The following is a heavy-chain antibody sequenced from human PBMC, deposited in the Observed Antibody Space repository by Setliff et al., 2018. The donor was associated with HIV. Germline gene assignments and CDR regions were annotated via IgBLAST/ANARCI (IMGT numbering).Heavy chain of an antibody. CDR1: GFTVSSNY. D-gene: IGHD4-17*01. J-gene: IGHJ3*02. Sequence: GGSLRLSCAASGFTVSSNYMSWVRQAPGKGLERVSVIYSGGSTYYIDSVKGRFTISRDNFKNTLYLQMNSLTAEDTAVYYCAREPRLRHEDDTFDIWGQGTMVTVSS. CDR2: IYSGGST. CDR3: AREPRLRHEDDTFDI. V-gene: IGHV3-66*02.